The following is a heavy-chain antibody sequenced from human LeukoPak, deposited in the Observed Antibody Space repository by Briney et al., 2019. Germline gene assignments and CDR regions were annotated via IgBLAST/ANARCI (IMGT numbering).Heavy chain of an antibody. V-gene: IGHV3-23*01. CDR3: AKLAGAAAGTGEFDY. Sequence: PGGSLRLSCVASGFTFSSYAMSWVRQTPGKGLEWVSAISGSGGSTYYADSVKGRFTISRDNSKNTLYLQMNSLRAEDTAVYYCAKLAGAAAGTGEFDYWGQGTLVTVSS. CDR2: ISGSGGST. D-gene: IGHD6-13*01. J-gene: IGHJ4*02. CDR1: GFTFSSYA.